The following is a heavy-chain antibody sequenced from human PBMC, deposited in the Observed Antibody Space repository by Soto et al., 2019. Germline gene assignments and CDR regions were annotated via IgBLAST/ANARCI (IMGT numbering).Heavy chain of an antibody. D-gene: IGHD6-6*01. V-gene: IGHV5-51*01. Sequence: GESLKISCKGSGYSFTSYWIGWVRQMPGKGLEWMGIIYPGDSDTRYSPSFQGQVTISADKSISTAYLQWSSLKASDTAMYYCARSYCSSDYYYYYYMDVWGKGTTVTVSS. CDR3: ARSYCSSDYYYYYYMDV. CDR1: GYSFTSYW. CDR2: IYPGDSDT. J-gene: IGHJ6*03.